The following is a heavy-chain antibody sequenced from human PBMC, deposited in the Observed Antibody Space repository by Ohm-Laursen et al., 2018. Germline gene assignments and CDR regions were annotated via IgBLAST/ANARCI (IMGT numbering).Heavy chain of an antibody. V-gene: IGHV3-74*01. CDR2: IDTDGGAT. CDR1: GFSFSSYW. CDR3: ARETVSSAYYYGMDV. J-gene: IGHJ6*02. D-gene: IGHD6-25*01. Sequence: SLRLSCAASGFSFSSYWMHWVRQAPGKGLVWVSRIDTDGGATTYADSVKGRFTISRDNARDTLFLQMNSLRAEDTAVYYCARETVSSAYYYGMDVWGQGTTVTVSS.